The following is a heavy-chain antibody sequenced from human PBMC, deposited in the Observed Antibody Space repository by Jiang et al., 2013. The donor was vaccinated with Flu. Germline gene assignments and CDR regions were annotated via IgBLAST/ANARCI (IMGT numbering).Heavy chain of an antibody. D-gene: IGHD1-26*01. CDR3: ARARELDNYFFDI. CDR2: VSSTGAK. CDR1: GGSISRGVFH. V-gene: IGHV4-31*03. Sequence: GSGLVKPSETLSLTCTVSGGSISRGVFHWNWVRQHPGKGLEWIGEVSSTGAKYFNPSLESRLTLSVDTSKNQFSLTVTSVTAADTAVYYCARARELDNYFFDIWGQGTVVIVSS. J-gene: IGHJ4*02.